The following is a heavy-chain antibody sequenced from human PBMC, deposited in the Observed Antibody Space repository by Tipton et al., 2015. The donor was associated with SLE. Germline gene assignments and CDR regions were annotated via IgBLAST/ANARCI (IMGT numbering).Heavy chain of an antibody. CDR1: GFTFSSYW. D-gene: IGHD3-16*02. J-gene: IGHJ5*02. CDR3: ARYDYVWGSYRYMGFDP. CDR2: IKQDGSEK. V-gene: IGHV3-7*01. Sequence: GSLRLSCAASGFTFSSYWMSWVRQAPGKGLEWVANIKQDGSEKYYVDSVKGRFTISRDNAKNSLYLQMNSLRAEDTAVYYCARYDYVWGSYRYMGFDPWGQGTLVTVSS.